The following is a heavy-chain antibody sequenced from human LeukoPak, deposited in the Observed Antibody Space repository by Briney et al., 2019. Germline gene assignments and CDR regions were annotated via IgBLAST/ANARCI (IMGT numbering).Heavy chain of an antibody. D-gene: IGHD2-2*01. Sequence: PSETLSLTCTVSGGSISSSSYYWGWIRQPPGKGLEWIGSIYYSGSTYYNPSLKSRVTISVDTSKNQFSLELSSVTAADTAVYYCASSLGFHCSSTSCYYYYGMDVWGQGTTVTVSS. CDR3: ASSLGFHCSSTSCYYYYGMDV. V-gene: IGHV4-39*01. CDR1: GGSISSSSYY. CDR2: IYYSGST. J-gene: IGHJ6*02.